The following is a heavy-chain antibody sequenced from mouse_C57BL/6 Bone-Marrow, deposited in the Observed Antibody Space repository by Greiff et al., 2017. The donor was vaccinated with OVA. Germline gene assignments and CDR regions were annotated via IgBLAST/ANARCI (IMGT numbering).Heavy chain of an antibody. CDR3: ATHYCSSHYPLDY. CDR1: GYAFSSSW. V-gene: IGHV1-82*01. Sequence: VQLQQSGPELVKPGASVKISCKASGYAFSSSWMNWVKQRPGKGLEWIGRIYPGDGDTNYNGKFKDKATLTADKSSSTAYMQLSSLTYEDSAVYYCATHYCSSHYPLDYWGQGTTLTVSS. CDR2: IYPGDGDT. D-gene: IGHD2-5*01. J-gene: IGHJ2*01.